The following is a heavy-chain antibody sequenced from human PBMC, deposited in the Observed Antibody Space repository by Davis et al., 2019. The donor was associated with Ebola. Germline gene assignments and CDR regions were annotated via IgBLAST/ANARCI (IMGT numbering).Heavy chain of an antibody. Sequence: AASVKVSCKASGYTFTSYGISWVRQAPGQGLEWMGGIIPIFGTANYAQKFQGRVTITADESTSTAYMELSSLRSEDTAVYYCAREVIVVVVAATRQPYYYYYGMDVWGKGTTVTVSS. J-gene: IGHJ6*04. CDR1: GYTFTSYG. D-gene: IGHD2-15*01. CDR2: IIPIFGTA. CDR3: AREVIVVVVAATRQPYYYYYGMDV. V-gene: IGHV1-69*13.